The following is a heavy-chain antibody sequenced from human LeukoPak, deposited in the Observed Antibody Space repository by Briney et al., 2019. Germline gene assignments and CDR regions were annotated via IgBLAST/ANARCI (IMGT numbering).Heavy chain of an antibody. CDR1: GFTVSSNY. CDR3: ARALQLWSPFDY. J-gene: IGHJ4*02. V-gene: IGHV3-66*01. Sequence: QPGGSLRLSCAASGFTVSSNYMSWVRQAPGKGLEWVSVIYSGGSTYYADSVKGRFTISRDNSKNTLYLQMNSLRAEDTAVYYCARALQLWSPFDYWGQGTLVTVSS. D-gene: IGHD5-18*01. CDR2: IYSGGST.